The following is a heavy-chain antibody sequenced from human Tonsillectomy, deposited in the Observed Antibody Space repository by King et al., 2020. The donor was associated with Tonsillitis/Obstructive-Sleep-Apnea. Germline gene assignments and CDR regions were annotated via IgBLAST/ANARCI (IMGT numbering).Heavy chain of an antibody. V-gene: IGHV2-26*01. J-gene: IGHJ6*03. Sequence: TLKESGPVLVKPTETFTLTCTVSGFSLSNARMGVSWLRQPPGKALEWLAHIFSSDEKSSRTSLKSRLTISKDTSKSQVVLTMTNMDPVDTATYYCARMESYYYMDVWGKGTTVTVSS. CDR1: GFSLSNARMG. D-gene: IGHD3-10*01. CDR3: ARMESYYYMDV. CDR2: IFSSDEK.